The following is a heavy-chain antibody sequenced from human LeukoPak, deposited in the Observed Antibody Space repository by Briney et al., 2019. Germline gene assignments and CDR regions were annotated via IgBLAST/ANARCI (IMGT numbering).Heavy chain of an antibody. CDR1: GFTFSSYA. CDR2: ISGSGGST. D-gene: IGHD6-13*01. CDR3: ARGRPWVAAAGVDY. J-gene: IGHJ4*02. V-gene: IGHV3-23*01. Sequence: GGSLRLSCAASGFTFSSYAMSWVRQAPGKGLEWVSAISGSGGSTYYADSVKGRFTISRDNAKNSLYLQMNSLRAEDTAVYYCARGRPWVAAAGVDYWGQGTLVTVSS.